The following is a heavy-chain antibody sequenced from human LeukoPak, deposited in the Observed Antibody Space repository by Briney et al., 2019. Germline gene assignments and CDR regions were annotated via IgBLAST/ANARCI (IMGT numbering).Heavy chain of an antibody. D-gene: IGHD2-2*03. CDR2: IYYSGNT. CDR3: ARGLDIVVVPAALDCFDP. Sequence: NPSETLSLTCTVSGGSISSSSYYWGWIRQPPGKGLEWIGYIYYSGNTNYNPSLKSRVTISVDTSKNQFSLKLSSVTAADTAVYYCARGLDIVVVPAALDCFDPWGQGTLVTVSS. J-gene: IGHJ5*02. CDR1: GGSISSSSYY. V-gene: IGHV4-61*05.